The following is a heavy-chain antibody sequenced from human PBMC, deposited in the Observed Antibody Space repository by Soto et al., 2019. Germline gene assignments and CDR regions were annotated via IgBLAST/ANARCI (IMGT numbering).Heavy chain of an antibody. D-gene: IGHD3-3*01. Sequence: EVQLVESGGGLVQPGGSLRLSCAASGFTFSSYEMNWVRQAPGKGLEWVSYISSSGSTIYYADSVKGRFTISRDNAKNSLYLQMNSLRAEDTAVYYCAREPYYDFWSGYDLIYYYYGMDVWGQGTTVTVSS. CDR3: AREPYYDFWSGYDLIYYYYGMDV. V-gene: IGHV3-48*03. CDR2: ISSSGSTI. J-gene: IGHJ6*02. CDR1: GFTFSSYE.